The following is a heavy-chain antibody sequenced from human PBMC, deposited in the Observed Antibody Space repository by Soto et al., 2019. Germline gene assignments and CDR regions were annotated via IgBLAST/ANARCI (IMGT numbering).Heavy chain of an antibody. CDR1: GGSFSGYY. J-gene: IGHJ5*02. CDR3: AGSSSWYENWFDP. V-gene: IGHV4-34*01. CDR2: INYSGST. D-gene: IGHD6-13*01. Sequence: SETLSLTCAVYGGSFSGYYWSWIRQPPGKGLEWIGEINYSGSTNYNPSLKSRVTISVDTSKNQFSLKLSSVTAADTAVYYCAGSSSWYENWFDPWGQGTLVTVSS.